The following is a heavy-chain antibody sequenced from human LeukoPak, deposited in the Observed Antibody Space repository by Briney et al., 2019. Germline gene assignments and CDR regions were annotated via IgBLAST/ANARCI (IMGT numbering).Heavy chain of an antibody. CDR2: MNPNSGNT. D-gene: IGHD3-10*01. Sequence: ASVKVSCKASGYTFTGYYMHWVRQATGQGLEWMGWMNPNSGNTGYAQKFQGRVTMTRNTSISTAYMELSSLRSEDTAVYYCARTYGSGSYFDYYYYYYMDVWGKGTTVTISS. CDR1: GYTFTGYY. CDR3: ARTYGSGSYFDYYYYYYMDV. J-gene: IGHJ6*03. V-gene: IGHV1-8*02.